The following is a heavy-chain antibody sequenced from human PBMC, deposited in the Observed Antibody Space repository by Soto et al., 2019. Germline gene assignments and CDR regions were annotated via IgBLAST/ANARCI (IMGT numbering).Heavy chain of an antibody. J-gene: IGHJ4*02. V-gene: IGHV5-51*01. CDR1: GYSFTSYW. D-gene: IGHD6-19*01. CDR2: IYPGGSDT. CDR3: AGLFDTSGWYDY. Sequence: RGESLKISCKGSGYSFTSYWIGWVRQMPGKGLERMGIIYPGGSDTRYSPSFQGQVTISADKSITTTYLQWSSLKASDTAIYYCAGLFDTSGWYDYWGQGTLVTVSS.